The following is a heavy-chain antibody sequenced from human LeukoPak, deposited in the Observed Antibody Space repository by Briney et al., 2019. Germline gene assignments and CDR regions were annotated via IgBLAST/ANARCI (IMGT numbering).Heavy chain of an antibody. CDR1: GGSISSSSYY. Sequence: SETLSHTCTVSGGSISSSSYYWGWIRQPPGKGLEWIGSMYSSGSTYYNPSLKSRATISVDTSKNQFSLKLSSVTAADTAVYYCARSGSGYLRYYFDYWGQGTLVTVSS. CDR2: MYSSGST. J-gene: IGHJ4*02. CDR3: ARSGSGYLRYYFDY. V-gene: IGHV4-39*07. D-gene: IGHD5-12*01.